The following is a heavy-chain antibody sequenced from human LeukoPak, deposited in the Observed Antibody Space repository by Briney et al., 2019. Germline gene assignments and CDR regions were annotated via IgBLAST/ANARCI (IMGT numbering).Heavy chain of an antibody. CDR1: GGSISSSSYY. Sequence: SETLSLTCTVSGGSISSSSYYWGWIRQPPGKGLEWIGSIYYSGSTYYNPSLKSRVTISVDTSKNQFSLKLSSVTAADTAVYFCARGPYSYDSSGAFDIWGQGTMVTVSS. CDR3: ARGPYSYDSSGAFDI. J-gene: IGHJ3*02. CDR2: IYYSGST. D-gene: IGHD3-22*01. V-gene: IGHV4-39*01.